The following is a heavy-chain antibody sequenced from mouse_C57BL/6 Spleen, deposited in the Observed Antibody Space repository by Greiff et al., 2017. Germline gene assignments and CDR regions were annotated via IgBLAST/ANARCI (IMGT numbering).Heavy chain of an antibody. CDR1: GFTFSSYA. D-gene: IGHD1-1*01. Sequence: EVKLMESGGGLVKPGGSLKLSCAASGFTFSSYAMSWVRQTPEKRLEWVATLSDGGSYTYYPDNVKGRFTISRDNAKNNLYLQMSHLKSEDTAMYYCARERDYYGSNPRWYFDVWGTGTTVTVSS. J-gene: IGHJ1*03. CDR2: LSDGGSYT. CDR3: ARERDYYGSNPRWYFDV. V-gene: IGHV5-4*01.